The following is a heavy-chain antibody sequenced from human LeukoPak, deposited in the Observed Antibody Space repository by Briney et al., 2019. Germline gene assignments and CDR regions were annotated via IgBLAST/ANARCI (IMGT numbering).Heavy chain of an antibody. CDR1: GGSISSGGYY. CDR3: ARELRDFDWLLLDY. V-gene: IGHV4-31*03. J-gene: IGHJ4*02. Sequence: SETLSLTCTVSGGSISSGGYYWSWIRQHPGTGLEWIGYIYYSGSTYYNPSLKSRVTISVDTSKNQFSLKLSSVTAADTAVYYCARELRDFDWLLLDYWGQGILVTVSS. CDR2: IYYSGST. D-gene: IGHD3-9*01.